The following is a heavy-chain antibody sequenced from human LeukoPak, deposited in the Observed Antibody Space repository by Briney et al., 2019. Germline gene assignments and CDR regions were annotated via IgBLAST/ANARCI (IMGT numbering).Heavy chain of an antibody. CDR1: GYRFTNYW. Sequence: GESLKISCKGSGYRFTNYWIGWVRQMPGKGLEWMGIIYPGDSDVRYNPSFQGQVTMSADKSITTAYLQWSSLKASDTAMYYCARHISFANTPMIQYTWLDRWGQGTLVTVSS. CDR3: ARHISFANTPMIQYTWLDR. J-gene: IGHJ5*02. CDR2: IYPGDSDV. V-gene: IGHV5-51*01. D-gene: IGHD5-18*01.